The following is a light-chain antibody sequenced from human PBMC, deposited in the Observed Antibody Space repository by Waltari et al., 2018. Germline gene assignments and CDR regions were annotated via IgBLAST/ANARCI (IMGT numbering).Light chain of an antibody. Sequence: QSALTQPASVSGSPGQSITISCTGTSSDVGNYNLVSWYHQSPGTAPKVMIYDDNRRPSGVSDRFSGAKSGNTASLTISGVQAEDEADYYCCSYAGSYTWVFGGGTKLTVL. V-gene: IGLV2-23*01. CDR1: SSDVGNYNL. CDR2: DDN. CDR3: CSYAGSYTWV. J-gene: IGLJ3*02.